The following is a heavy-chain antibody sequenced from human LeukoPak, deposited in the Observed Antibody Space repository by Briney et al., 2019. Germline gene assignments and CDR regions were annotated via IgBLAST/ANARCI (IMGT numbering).Heavy chain of an antibody. V-gene: IGHV1-69*13. D-gene: IGHD3-9*01. CDR2: IIPIFGTA. Sequence: SVKVSCKASGGTFISYAISWVRQAPGQGLEWMGGIIPIFGTANYAQKFQGRVTITADESTSTAYMELSSLRSEDTAVYYCARAIPQGHDILTGPHMDVWGQGTTVTVSS. J-gene: IGHJ6*02. CDR1: GGTFISYA. CDR3: ARAIPQGHDILTGPHMDV.